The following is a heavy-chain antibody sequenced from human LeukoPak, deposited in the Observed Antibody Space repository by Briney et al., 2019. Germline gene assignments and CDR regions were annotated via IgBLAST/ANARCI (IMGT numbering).Heavy chain of an antibody. J-gene: IGHJ5*02. D-gene: IGHD3-3*01. Sequence: PGGSLRLSCAASGFIFNSYEMNWVRQAPGKGLEWVSYISSSGSPIYYADSVKGRFTISRDNARNSPYLQMNSLRADDTAVYYCAREYNFWSGYHSYNWFDPWGQGTLVTVSS. CDR2: ISSSGSPI. V-gene: IGHV3-48*03. CDR1: GFIFNSYE. CDR3: AREYNFWSGYHSYNWFDP.